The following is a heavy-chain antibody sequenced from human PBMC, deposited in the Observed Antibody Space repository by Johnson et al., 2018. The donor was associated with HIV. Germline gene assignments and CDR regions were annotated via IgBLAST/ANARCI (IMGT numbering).Heavy chain of an antibody. CDR2: ISYDGSNE. CDR3: AKDRAEVVVVHDALDM. V-gene: IGHV3-30*18. Sequence: QVQLVESGGGVVQPGGSLRLSCAASGFTFGIYGMHWVRQAPGKGLEWVALISYDGSNEYYGDSVKGRFSISRDNSKKKLYLQMNSLRPADTAVYYCAKDRAEVVVVHDALDMWGQGTMVTVAA. J-gene: IGHJ3*02. CDR1: GFTFGIYG. D-gene: IGHD3-22*01.